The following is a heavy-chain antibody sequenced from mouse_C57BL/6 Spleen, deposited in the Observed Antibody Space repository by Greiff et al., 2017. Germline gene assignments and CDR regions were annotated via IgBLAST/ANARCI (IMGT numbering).Heavy chain of an antibody. J-gene: IGHJ2*01. Sequence: QVQLQQSGPELVKPGASVKISCKASGYAFSGSCMNWVKQRPGKGLEWIGRIYPGDGDTNYNGKFQGKATLTADKSSSTAYLHHSSLTSEDSAVYFCARGYGSSFDYGGQGTTLTVSS. D-gene: IGHD1-1*01. CDR1: GYAFSGSC. CDR3: ARGYGSSFDY. CDR2: IYPGDGDT. V-gene: IGHV1-82*01.